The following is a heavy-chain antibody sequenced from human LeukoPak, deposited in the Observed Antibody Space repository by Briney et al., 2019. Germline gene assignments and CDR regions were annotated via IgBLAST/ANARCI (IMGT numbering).Heavy chain of an antibody. Sequence: PGGSLRLSCAASGFTFSTYWMTWVRQAPGKGLEWVANIKQDGSEIHYVDSVKGRFTISRDNAKNSLYLQMNSLRAEDTAVYYCAGGPGFLFNHCGQGTLVTVSS. CDR3: AGGPGFLFNH. J-gene: IGHJ4*02. CDR2: IKQDGSEI. V-gene: IGHV3-7*01. CDR1: GFTFSTYW. D-gene: IGHD3-9*01.